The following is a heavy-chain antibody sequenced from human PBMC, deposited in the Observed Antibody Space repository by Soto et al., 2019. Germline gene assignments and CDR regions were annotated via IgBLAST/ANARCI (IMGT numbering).Heavy chain of an antibody. D-gene: IGHD5-18*01. CDR3: ARCQFHTAMAI. V-gene: IGHV4-39*02. J-gene: IGHJ1*01. Sequence: SETLSVTWTVSGGSISTSRFYWGWIRQPPGRGLEWIGSIYYSGTTYYNPSLESRVTISIDTSKNHFSLKLSSVTAADTAVYYCARCQFHTAMAIRGQGTPVTVAA. CDR2: IYYSGTT. CDR1: GGSISTSRFY.